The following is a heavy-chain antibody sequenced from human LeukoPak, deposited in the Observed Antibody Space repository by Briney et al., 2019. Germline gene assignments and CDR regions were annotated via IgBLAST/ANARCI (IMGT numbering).Heavy chain of an antibody. Sequence: QSGGSLRLSCAASGFTFGSYGMHYGIHWVRQAPGKGLEWVAFIRFDGSDEFYTDSVKGRFTVSRDNSKNTLYLQMNSLRAEDTAVYYCAKVDIPYGSGIDYWGQGTLVTVSS. V-gene: IGHV3-30*02. CDR3: AKVDIPYGSGIDY. J-gene: IGHJ4*02. CDR1: GFTFGSYG. D-gene: IGHD3-10*01. CDR2: IRFDGSDE.